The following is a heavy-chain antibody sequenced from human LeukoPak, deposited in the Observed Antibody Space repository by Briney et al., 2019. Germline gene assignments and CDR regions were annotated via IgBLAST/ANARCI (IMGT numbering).Heavy chain of an antibody. D-gene: IGHD1-26*01. J-gene: IGHJ4*02. CDR3: AKDPYGGTDPSYFDY. CDR2: LRYDGSTA. CDR1: GFTLSSYG. V-gene: IGHV3-30*02. Sequence: GGSLSLSCAASGFTLSSYGMNWVRQAPGKGLDWVAFLRYDGSTAFYEDSVKGRFTISRDSSKNTLYLQMNSLTPADTAIYYCAKDPYGGTDPSYFDYWGQGTLVTVSS.